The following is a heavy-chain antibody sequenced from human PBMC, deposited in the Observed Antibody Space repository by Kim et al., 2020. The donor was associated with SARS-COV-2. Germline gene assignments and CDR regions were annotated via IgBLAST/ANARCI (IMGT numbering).Heavy chain of an antibody. J-gene: IGHJ4*02. Sequence: GGSLRLSCAASGFTFSSYAMHWVRQAPGKGLEWVAVISYDGSNKYYADSVKGRFTISRDNSKNTLYLQMNSLRAEDTAVYYCAREAPLANSGSYGLDYWGQGTLVTVSS. CDR2: ISYDGSNK. CDR3: AREAPLANSGSYGLDY. V-gene: IGHV3-30*04. D-gene: IGHD3-10*01. CDR1: GFTFSSYA.